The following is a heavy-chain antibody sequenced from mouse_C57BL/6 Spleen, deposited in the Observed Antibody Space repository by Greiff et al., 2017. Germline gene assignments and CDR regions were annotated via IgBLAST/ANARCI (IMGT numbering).Heavy chain of an antibody. J-gene: IGHJ1*03. CDR3: GRDAPWYFDV. CDR2: ISDVGSYT. Sequence: EVKLQESGGGLVKPGGSLKLSCAASGFTFSSYAMSWVRQTPEKRLEWVATISDVGSYTYYPDNVKGRFPISSDNAKNNLYLQMSHLKSEDTAMYYCGRDAPWYFDVWCTGTTGTVSS. CDR1: GFTFSSYA. V-gene: IGHV5-4*03.